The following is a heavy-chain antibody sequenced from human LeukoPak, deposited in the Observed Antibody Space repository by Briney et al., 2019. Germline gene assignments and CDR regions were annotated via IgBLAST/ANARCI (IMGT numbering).Heavy chain of an antibody. CDR2: MNPNSGNT. J-gene: IGHJ4*02. V-gene: IGHV1-8*01. D-gene: IGHD3-9*01. CDR1: GYTFTSYD. Sequence: ASVKVSCKASGYTFTSYDINWVRQATGQGLEWMGWMNPNSGNTGYAQKFQGRVTMTRNTSISTAYMELSSLRSEDMAVYYCARGRIRYFDGGSDYWGQGTLVTVSS. CDR3: ARGRIRYFDGGSDY.